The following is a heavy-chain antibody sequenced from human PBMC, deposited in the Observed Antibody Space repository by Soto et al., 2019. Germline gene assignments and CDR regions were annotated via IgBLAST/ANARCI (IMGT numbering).Heavy chain of an antibody. CDR3: AREVGYGDFYAALMD. Sequence: VQLMQSGAEVKQPGSSVKVSCKASGGTFSSHSINWVRQAPGQGLEWMGGIITLFGRANYAQNVQGRVTITADQSTSKAYMELNSLRSDATAVYYCAREVGYGDFYAALMDWGQGTLVTVSS. CDR1: GGTFSSHS. J-gene: IGHJ4*02. V-gene: IGHV1-69*01. D-gene: IGHD4-17*01. CDR2: IITLFGRA.